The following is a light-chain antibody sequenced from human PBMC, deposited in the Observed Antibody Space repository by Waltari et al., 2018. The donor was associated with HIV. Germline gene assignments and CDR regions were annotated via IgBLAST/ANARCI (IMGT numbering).Light chain of an antibody. Sequence: QSALTQPPSASGSPGQSVTISCPGPRSAVGGYNSVSWYRHHPGKAPKLMIYEVSKRPSGVPDRFSGSKSGNTASLTVSGLQAEDEADYYCSSYAGSNNLVFGGGTKLTVL. CDR1: RSAVGGYNS. J-gene: IGLJ2*01. CDR3: SSYAGSNNLV. CDR2: EVS. V-gene: IGLV2-8*01.